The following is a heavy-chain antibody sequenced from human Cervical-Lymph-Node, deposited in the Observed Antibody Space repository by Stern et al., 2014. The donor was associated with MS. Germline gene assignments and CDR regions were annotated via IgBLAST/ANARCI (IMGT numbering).Heavy chain of an antibody. CDR3: ARRVLVAMGGYPKTLDV. CDR1: GFTFSRYW. Sequence: EVQLLESGGVLVQPGGSLKLSCAASGFTFSRYWMTWVRQAPGKGLEWVANIKEDGSEQYYVDSVKGRFTMSRDNAKNSLYLQMNSLRAEDTAVYYCARRVLVAMGGYPKTLDVWGRGTTVTVSS. D-gene: IGHD2-2*01. CDR2: IKEDGSEQ. J-gene: IGHJ6*02. V-gene: IGHV3-7*01.